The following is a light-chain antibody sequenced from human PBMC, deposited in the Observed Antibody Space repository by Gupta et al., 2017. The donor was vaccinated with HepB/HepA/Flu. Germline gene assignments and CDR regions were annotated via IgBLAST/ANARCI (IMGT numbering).Light chain of an antibody. CDR3: SSETSSITHWV. V-gene: IGLV2-14*03. Sequence: SALPQPASVSGPPGPSITISCTGTSSDVGGYNYVSWYQQHPGKAPKLMIYDVSNRHSGVSHRFSGSKCGSTASLTITGLQAEEEADYYCSSETSSITHWVFGGGTKLTVL. CDR2: DVS. J-gene: IGLJ3*02. CDR1: SSDVGGYNY.